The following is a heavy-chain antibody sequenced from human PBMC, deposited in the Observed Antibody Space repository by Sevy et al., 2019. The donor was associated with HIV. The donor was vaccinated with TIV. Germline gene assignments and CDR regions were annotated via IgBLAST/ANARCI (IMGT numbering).Heavy chain of an antibody. J-gene: IGHJ4*02. Sequence: GGSLRLSCVASGFNLENFWMNWVRQAPGKGLGWVANIRQDVSEIYYVDSVKGRFTISRDNARNLVYLQMNSLRVEDTALYYCVRAIQSDGSFWGQGALVTVSS. V-gene: IGHV3-7*01. D-gene: IGHD6-19*01. CDR3: VRAIQSDGSF. CDR1: GFNLENFW. CDR2: IRQDVSEI.